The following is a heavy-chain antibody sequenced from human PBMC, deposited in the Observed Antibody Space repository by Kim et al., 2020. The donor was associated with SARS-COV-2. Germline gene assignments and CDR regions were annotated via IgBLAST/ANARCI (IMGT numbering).Heavy chain of an antibody. CDR3: ARGVLRYFDWLLEKRLKTYGMDV. D-gene: IGHD3-9*01. Sequence: ASVKVSCKASGYTFTSYGISWVRQAPGQGLEWMGWISAYNGNTNYAQKLQGRVTMTTDTSTSTAYMEMRSLRSDDTAVYYCARGVLRYFDWLLEKRLKTYGMDVWGQGTTVTVSS. J-gene: IGHJ6*02. V-gene: IGHV1-18*04. CDR1: GYTFTSYG. CDR2: ISAYNGNT.